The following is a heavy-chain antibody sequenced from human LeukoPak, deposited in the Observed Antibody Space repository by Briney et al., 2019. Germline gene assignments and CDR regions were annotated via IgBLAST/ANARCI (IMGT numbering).Heavy chain of an antibody. V-gene: IGHV4-4*07. CDR3: ARTPANYDILTGYLKRGRYYFDH. Sequence: SETLSLTCTVSGGSISSYYWSWIRQPAGKGLEWIGRIYTSGSTNYNPSLKSRVTMSVDTSKNQFSLKLSSVTAADTAVYYCARTPANYDILTGYLKRGRYYFDHWGQGTLVTVSS. CDR2: IYTSGST. D-gene: IGHD3-9*01. J-gene: IGHJ4*02. CDR1: GGSISSYY.